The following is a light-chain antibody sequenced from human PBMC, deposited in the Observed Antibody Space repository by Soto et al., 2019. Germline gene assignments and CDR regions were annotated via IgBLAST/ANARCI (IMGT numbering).Light chain of an antibody. J-gene: IGLJ1*01. CDR1: FSNIGDNA. CDR2: LND. Sequence: QSALTQPPSLSATPGQRVNISCSGSFSNIGDNAVNWYQQLPGAAPKLLIYLNDRRPSGVPDRFSGSKSGTSAFLAISGLQSEDEADYYCAAWDDSLNALFGTGTKVTVL. CDR3: AAWDDSLNAL. V-gene: IGLV1-44*01.